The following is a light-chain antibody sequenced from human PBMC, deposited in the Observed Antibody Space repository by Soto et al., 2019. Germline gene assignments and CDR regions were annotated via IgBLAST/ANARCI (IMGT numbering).Light chain of an antibody. CDR2: NTS. J-gene: IGKJ4*01. CDR1: QDAGSW. CDR3: QHADGLRALT. V-gene: IGKV1-12*01. Sequence: DIQMTQSPPYVSASVGDRVTISCRASQDAGSWLSWFHQKPGGAPNLLIFNTSSKKSGVPPRFYGRGSGTEFTLTISSLQPEDFGTYYCQHADGLRALTFGGGTAVEI.